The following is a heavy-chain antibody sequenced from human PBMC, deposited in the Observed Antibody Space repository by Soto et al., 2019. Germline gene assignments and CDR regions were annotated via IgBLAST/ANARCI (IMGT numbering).Heavy chain of an antibody. CDR2: IYYSGST. CDR3: ARGPHSSSSRHYYYGMDV. D-gene: IGHD6-6*01. V-gene: IGHV4-30-4*01. CDR1: GGSISSGDYY. J-gene: IGHJ6*02. Sequence: SETLSLTCTVSGGSISSGDYYWSWIRQPQGKGLEWIGYIYYSGSTYYNPSLKSRVTISVDTSKNQFSLKLSSVTAADTAVYYCARGPHSSSSRHYYYGMDVWGQGTTVTVAS.